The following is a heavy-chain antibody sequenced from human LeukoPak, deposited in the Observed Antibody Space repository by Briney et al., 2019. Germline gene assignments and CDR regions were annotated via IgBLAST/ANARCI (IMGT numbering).Heavy chain of an antibody. CDR1: GGSISSYY. CDR3: ASAPRDCSGGSCFDFDY. Sequence: SETLSLTCTVSGGSISSYYWSWMRQPPGKGLEWIGYIYYSGSTNYNPSLKSRVTISVDTSKNQFSLKLSSVTAADTAVYYCASAPRDCSGGSCFDFDYWGQGTLVTVSS. V-gene: IGHV4-59*01. J-gene: IGHJ4*02. D-gene: IGHD2-15*01. CDR2: IYYSGST.